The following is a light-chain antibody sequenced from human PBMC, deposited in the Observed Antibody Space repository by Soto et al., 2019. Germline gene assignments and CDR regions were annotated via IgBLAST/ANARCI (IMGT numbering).Light chain of an antibody. V-gene: IGKV1-12*01. CDR2: AAS. CDR3: QQLDSFPLT. CDR1: QGISRW. J-gene: IGKJ5*01. Sequence: DIQITQSPSSVSASVRERFTITCRASQGISRWLAWYQKKPGRAPKLLIYAASSLQSGVPVRFSGSGSGTDFTLSISSLEPEDVATYFCQQLDSFPLTFGQGTRLE.